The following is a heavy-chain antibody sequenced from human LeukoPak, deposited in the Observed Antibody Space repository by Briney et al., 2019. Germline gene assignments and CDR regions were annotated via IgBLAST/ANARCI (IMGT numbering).Heavy chain of an antibody. J-gene: IGHJ4*02. D-gene: IGHD3-22*01. CDR2: IYYSGST. CDR3: ARDVDYDSSGYSTD. CDR1: GGSFSGYF. V-gene: IGHV4-34*01. Sequence: SETLSLTCAIYGGSFSGYFWSWFRQPPGKGLEWIGSIYYSGSTYYNPSLKSRVTISVDTSKNQFSLKLSSVTAADTAVYYCARDVDYDSSGYSTDWGQGTLVTVSS.